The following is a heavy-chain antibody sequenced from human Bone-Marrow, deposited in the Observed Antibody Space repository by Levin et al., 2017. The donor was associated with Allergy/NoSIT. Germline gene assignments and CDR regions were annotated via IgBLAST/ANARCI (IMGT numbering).Heavy chain of an antibody. Sequence: PGESLKISCAASGMTFNSYGMTWVRQAPGKGLEWVSSISSAGGDVFTADSLRGRFSISRDNAKNSLYLHMNNLRVEDTAVYYCARDRYDFWSGYFLDYWGLGTLVIVSS. J-gene: IGHJ4*02. D-gene: IGHD3-3*01. CDR3: ARDRYDFWSGYFLDY. CDR2: ISSAGGDV. V-gene: IGHV3-21*01. CDR1: GMTFNSYG.